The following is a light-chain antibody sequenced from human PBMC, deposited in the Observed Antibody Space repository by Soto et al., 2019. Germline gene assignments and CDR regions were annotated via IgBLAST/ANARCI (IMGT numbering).Light chain of an antibody. CDR2: GAS. CDR1: QSVSSN. Sequence: EIAMTQSPATLSVSPGERATLSCRASQSVSSNLAWYQQKPGQAPRLLIYGASTSATGIPARFSGSGSGTEFTLTISRLQSEDFAVYYCQQYNNWPPLTFGGGTKVEIK. CDR3: QQYNNWPPLT. J-gene: IGKJ4*01. V-gene: IGKV3-15*01.